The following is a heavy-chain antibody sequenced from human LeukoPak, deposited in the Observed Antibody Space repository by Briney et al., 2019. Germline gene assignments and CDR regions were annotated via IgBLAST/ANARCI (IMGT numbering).Heavy chain of an antibody. D-gene: IGHD3-22*01. J-gene: IGHJ4*02. CDR1: GFTFSTNA. Sequence: GGSLRLSCLTSGFTFSTNAMSWVRQAPGKGLEWISGISGTGGSTHYADSVKGRFTISRDNSKNTLYLQMNSLRAGDTAVYYCAKSSYYGSSGFYREYYFDYWGQGTLVPVSS. CDR2: ISGTGGST. CDR3: AKSSYYGSSGFYREYYFDY. V-gene: IGHV3-23*01.